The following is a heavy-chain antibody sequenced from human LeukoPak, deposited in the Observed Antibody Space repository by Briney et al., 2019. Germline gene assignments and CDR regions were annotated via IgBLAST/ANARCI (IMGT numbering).Heavy chain of an antibody. CDR3: AKEGRSLQTY. J-gene: IGHJ4*02. CDR1: GFMFSSNW. Sequence: GGPLRLSCAASGFMFSSNWMSWVRLAPGKGLEWVANIKEDGTETYYVDSVKGRFTISRDNAKNSLYLQMNSLRVEDTAVYYCAKEGRSLQTYWGQGTLVTVSS. CDR2: IKEDGTET. V-gene: IGHV3-7*03. D-gene: IGHD5-24*01.